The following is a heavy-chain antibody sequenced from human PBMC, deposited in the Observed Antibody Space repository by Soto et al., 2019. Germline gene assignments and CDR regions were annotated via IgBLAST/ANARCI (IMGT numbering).Heavy chain of an antibody. CDR1: GFTFSDYY. CDR2: VSGDGGAK. J-gene: IGHJ4*02. D-gene: IGHD6-13*01. V-gene: IGHV3-11*01. CDR3: ARLGSIAAAGTPDY. Sequence: GGSLRLSCAASGFTFSDYYMSWMRQAPEKGLEWVSYVSGDGGAKSYADSVKGRFSISRDNAKNSLYLQMNSLRAEDTAVYYCARLGSIAAAGTPDYWGQGTLVTVSS.